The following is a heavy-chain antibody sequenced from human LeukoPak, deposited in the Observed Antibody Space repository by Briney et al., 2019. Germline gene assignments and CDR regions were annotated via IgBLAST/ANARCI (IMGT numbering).Heavy chain of an antibody. CDR2: ISAYNGNT. J-gene: IGHJ4*02. V-gene: IGHV1-18*01. D-gene: IGHD5-12*01. CDR3: ARDVAFSGDIVANYFDY. CDR1: GYTFTSYG. Sequence: ASGKVSCKASGYTFTSYGISWVRQAPGQGLEWMGRISAYNGNTNYAQKLQGRVTMTTDTSTSTAYMELRSLRSDDTAVYYCARDVAFSGDIVANYFDYWGQGTLVTVSS.